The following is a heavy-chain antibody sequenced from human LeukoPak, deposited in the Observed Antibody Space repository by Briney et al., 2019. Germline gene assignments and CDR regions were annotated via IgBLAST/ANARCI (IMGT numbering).Heavy chain of an antibody. CDR1: GGTFSSYA. J-gene: IGHJ5*02. D-gene: IGHD3-22*01. CDR3: ARGLGSGYNRWFDP. Sequence: ASVKVSCKASGGTFSSYAISWVRQAPGQGLEWMGGIIPIFGTANYAQKFQGRVTITADESTSTAYMELSSPRSEDTAVYYCARGLGSGYNRWFDPWGQGTLVTVSS. CDR2: IIPIFGTA. V-gene: IGHV1-69*13.